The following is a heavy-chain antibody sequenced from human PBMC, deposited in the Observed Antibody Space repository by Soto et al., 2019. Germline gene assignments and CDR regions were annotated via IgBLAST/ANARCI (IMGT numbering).Heavy chain of an antibody. Sequence: GGSLRLSCAASEFTFSSYAMTWVRQAAGKGLEWVSAISGSGGSTYYADSVKGRFTISRDNSKNTLYLQMNSLRAEDTAVYYCAKEMGYCSGGSCYSDYWGQGALVTVSS. CDR1: EFTFSSYA. J-gene: IGHJ4*02. V-gene: IGHV3-23*01. D-gene: IGHD2-15*01. CDR3: AKEMGYCSGGSCYSDY. CDR2: ISGSGGST.